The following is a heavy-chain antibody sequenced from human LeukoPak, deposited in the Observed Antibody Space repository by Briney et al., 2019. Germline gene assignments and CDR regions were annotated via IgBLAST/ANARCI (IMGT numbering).Heavy chain of an antibody. D-gene: IGHD6-13*01. V-gene: IGHV1-24*01. CDR3: ARDPGITAHSSSWYGFDY. CDR2: FDPEDGET. Sequence: SSVKVSCKVSGYTLTELSMHWVRQAPGKGLEWMGGFDPEDGETIYAQKFQGRVTMTEDTSTETAYMELSSLRSEDTAVYYCARDPGITAHSSSWYGFDYWGQGTLVTVSS. CDR1: GYTLTELS. J-gene: IGHJ4*02.